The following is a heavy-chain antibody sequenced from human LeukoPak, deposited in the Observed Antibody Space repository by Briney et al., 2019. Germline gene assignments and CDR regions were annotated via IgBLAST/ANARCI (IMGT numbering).Heavy chain of an antibody. CDR1: GYTFTGHS. J-gene: IGHJ4*02. CDR3: ARGPHGRIYDILTGFDY. Sequence: ASVKVSCRASGYTFTGHSMYWVRQAPGQGLEWMGWIKPNSGGTNYAQKFQGRVTMTRDTSISTAYMELSRLRSDDTAVYYCARGPHGRIYDILTGFDYWGQGTLVTVSS. D-gene: IGHD3-9*01. V-gene: IGHV1-2*02. CDR2: IKPNSGGT.